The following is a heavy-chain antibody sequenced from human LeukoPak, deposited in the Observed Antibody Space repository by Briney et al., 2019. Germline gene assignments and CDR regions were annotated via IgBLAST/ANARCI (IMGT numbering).Heavy chain of an antibody. Sequence: SETLSLTCTVSDGSISSSIYYWGWIRQPPGKGLEWIGSIYSSGSTYYNPSLKSRVTISVDMSKNQFSLKLSSVSAADTAVYYCARSEYSYYGMDVWGQGTTVTVSS. J-gene: IGHJ6*02. CDR2: IYSSGST. D-gene: IGHD5-18*01. V-gene: IGHV4-39*07. CDR1: DGSISSSIYY. CDR3: ARSEYSYYGMDV.